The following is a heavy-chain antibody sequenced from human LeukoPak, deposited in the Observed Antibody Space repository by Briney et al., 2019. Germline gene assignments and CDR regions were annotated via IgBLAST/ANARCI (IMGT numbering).Heavy chain of an antibody. J-gene: IGHJ4*02. CDR2: ISSSSSYI. CDR3: ARDLFDY. Sequence: GGSLRLSCAASGFTFTTYTMNWVRQAPGKGLEWVSSISSSSSYIYYADSVKGRFTISRDNAKNSLYLQMNSLRAEDTAVYYCARDLFDYWGQGTLVTVSS. V-gene: IGHV3-21*01. CDR1: GFTFTTYT.